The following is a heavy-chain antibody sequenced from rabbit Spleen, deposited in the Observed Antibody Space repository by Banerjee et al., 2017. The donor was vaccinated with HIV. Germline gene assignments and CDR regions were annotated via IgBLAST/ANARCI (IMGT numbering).Heavy chain of an antibody. CDR3: SRDIPEIDAYNYGF. CDR1: GFSFSEKEV. D-gene: IGHD6-1*01. Sequence: QEQLEESGGGLVQPGGSLKLSCKASGFSFSEKEVMCWVRQALGKGLEWIGCISTIAGKTFYATWAKARFPISSSTSTTVFLQLPRLTLADAATYFYSRDIPEIDAYNYGFWGPGTLVTVS. J-gene: IGHJ3*01. V-gene: IGHV1S45*01. CDR2: ISTIAGKT.